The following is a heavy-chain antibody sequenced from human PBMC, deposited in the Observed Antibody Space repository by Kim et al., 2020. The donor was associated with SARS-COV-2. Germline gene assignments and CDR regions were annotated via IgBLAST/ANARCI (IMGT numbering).Heavy chain of an antibody. Sequence: SETLSLTCTVSGGSISSYYWSWIRQPPGKGLEWIGYIYYNWSANYNPSLKSQVTISVDTSKNQFSLKLSSVTAAATAVYYCARKGGRHHYGMDVWDRVAT. V-gene: IGHV4-59*01. CDR2: IYYNWSA. D-gene: IGHD1-26*01. CDR1: GGSISSYY. CDR3: ARKGGRHHYGMDV. J-gene: IGHJ6*02.